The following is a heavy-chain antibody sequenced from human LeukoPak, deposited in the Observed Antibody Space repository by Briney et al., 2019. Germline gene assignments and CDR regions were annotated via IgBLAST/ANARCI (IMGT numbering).Heavy chain of an antibody. Sequence: GGSLRLSCAASGFTYSGYGMHWVRQAPGKGLEWVAFIRYDGSNKYYADSVKGRFTISRDNSKNTLYLQMNSLRAEDTAVYYCAKEVRGDLDYWGQGTLVTVSS. V-gene: IGHV3-30*02. CDR2: IRYDGSNK. CDR1: GFTYSGYG. CDR3: AKEVRGDLDY. D-gene: IGHD3-10*01. J-gene: IGHJ4*02.